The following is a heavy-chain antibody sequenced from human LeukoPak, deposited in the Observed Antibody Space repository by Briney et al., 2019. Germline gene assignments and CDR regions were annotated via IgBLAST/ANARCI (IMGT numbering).Heavy chain of an antibody. J-gene: IGHJ4*02. CDR3: ARDQGRWLGTFDH. CDR1: GGTFSSYA. D-gene: IGHD6-19*01. V-gene: IGHV3-7*03. Sequence: ASVKVSCKASGGTFSSYAISWVRQAPGKGLEWVANIKQDGREKYYVDSVKGRFTISRDNAKNSLYLQMNSLRAEDTAVYYCARDQGRWLGTFDHWGQGILVTVSS. CDR2: IKQDGREK.